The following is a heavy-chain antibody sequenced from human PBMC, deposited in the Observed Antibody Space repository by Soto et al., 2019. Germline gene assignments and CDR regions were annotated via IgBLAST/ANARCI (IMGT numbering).Heavy chain of an antibody. Sequence: QVQLVQSGAEVKKPGSSVKVSCKASGGTFSSYAISWVRQAPGQGLEWMGGIIPIFGTANYAQKFQGRVTITADESTSTAYMELSSLRSEDTAVYYWAREGFRGGAAHRYYYYGIDDWGQGTTVTVSS. J-gene: IGHJ6*02. CDR2: IIPIFGTA. V-gene: IGHV1-69*01. CDR1: GGTFSSYA. CDR3: AREGFRGGAAHRYYYYGIDD. D-gene: IGHD6-6*01.